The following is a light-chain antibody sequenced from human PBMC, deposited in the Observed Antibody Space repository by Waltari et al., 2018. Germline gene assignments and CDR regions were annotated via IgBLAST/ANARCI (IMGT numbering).Light chain of an antibody. CDR3: QQYNNWRT. J-gene: IGKJ2*01. V-gene: IGKV3-15*01. CDR2: GAS. CDR1: QSISRN. Sequence: EILMTQSPPTLSVSPGGRATLSCRASQSISRNLAWYQQKPGQAPRLLIYGASTRATGIPARFSGSGSGTEFTLTISSLQSEDFAVYYCQQYNNWRTFGQGTKLEIK.